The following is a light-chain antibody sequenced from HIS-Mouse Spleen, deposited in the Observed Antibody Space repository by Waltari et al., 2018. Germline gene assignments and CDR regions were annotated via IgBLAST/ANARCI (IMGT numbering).Light chain of an antibody. CDR2: PGS. CDR3: CSYAGSSTFVV. CDR1: SSDVGGYHP. Sequence: QSALTQPASVSGSPGPSTTIPCTGTSSDVGGYHPFSWYQQHPGKAPKPMISPGSKRPSGVSNRFSGSKSGNTASLTISGLQAEDEADYYCCSYAGSSTFVVFGGGTKLTVL. J-gene: IGLJ2*01. V-gene: IGLV2-23*01.